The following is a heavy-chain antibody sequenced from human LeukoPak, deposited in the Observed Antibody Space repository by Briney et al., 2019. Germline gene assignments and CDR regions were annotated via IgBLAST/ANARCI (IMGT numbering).Heavy chain of an antibody. CDR2: IKDDVSEK. D-gene: IGHD3-3*01. CDR3: ARDFGMLGRSDY. CDR1: GFTFSSYG. J-gene: IGHJ4*02. V-gene: IGHV3-7*01. Sequence: GGSLRLSCAASGFTFSSYGMTWVRQAPGKGLEWVANIKDDVSEKYYVDSVKGRFTISRDNAKNSLYLQMNSLRAEDTAVYYCARDFGMLGRSDYWGQGTLVTVSS.